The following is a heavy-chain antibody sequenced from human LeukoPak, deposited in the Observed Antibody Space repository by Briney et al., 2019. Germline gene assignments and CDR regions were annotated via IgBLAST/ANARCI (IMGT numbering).Heavy chain of an antibody. V-gene: IGHV4-59*01. J-gene: IGHJ4*02. CDR1: GVSISSYY. CDR3: ARLPMVRGVTEYYFDY. Sequence: SETLSLTCTVSGVSISSYYWSWIRQPPGKGLEWIGYIYYSGSTYYNPSLKSRGTISVDTSKNQFSLDLSSVTAADTAVYYCARLPMVRGVTEYYFDYWGQGALVTVSS. D-gene: IGHD3-10*01. CDR2: IYYSGST.